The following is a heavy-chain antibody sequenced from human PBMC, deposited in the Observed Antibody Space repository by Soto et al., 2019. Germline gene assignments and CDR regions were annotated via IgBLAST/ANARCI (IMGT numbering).Heavy chain of an antibody. CDR1: GFTFRTYT. CDR3: ARVLVVAASTKTKVFDY. J-gene: IGHJ4*02. V-gene: IGHV3-21*04. CDR2: IRGFSPYT. Sequence: GGSLRLSCISSGFTFRTYTMNWVRQAPGKGLEWVSGIRGFSPYTFYAESVKGRFTISRDNAKNSLDLQMDSLRAEDTAVYYCARVLVVAASTKTKVFDYWGQGTLVTVSS. D-gene: IGHD2-15*01.